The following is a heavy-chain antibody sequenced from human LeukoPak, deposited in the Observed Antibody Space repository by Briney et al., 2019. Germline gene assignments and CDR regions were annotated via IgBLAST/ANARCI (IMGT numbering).Heavy chain of an antibody. J-gene: IGHJ4*02. Sequence: GESLKISCKASGYTFTHQWIGWVRQMSGSGLEWMGIIYPRDSDTIYSPSFQGHVTISADTSINTAYLEWSSPEASDTAIYYCARHSDVIGAIWGQGTLVTVSS. V-gene: IGHV5-51*01. CDR1: GYTFTHQW. CDR3: ARHSDVIGAI. CDR2: IYPRDSDT. D-gene: IGHD3-10*01.